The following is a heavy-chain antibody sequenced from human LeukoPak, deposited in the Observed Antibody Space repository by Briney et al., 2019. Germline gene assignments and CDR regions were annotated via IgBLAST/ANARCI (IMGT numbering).Heavy chain of an antibody. CDR2: ISYDGSNK. D-gene: IGHD4-17*01. J-gene: IGHJ4*02. CDR3: ARAGNDYGDSPLGY. Sequence: GGSLRLSCAASGFTVSSNYMSWVRQAPGKGLEWVAVISYDGSNKYYADSVKGRFTISRDNAKNSLYLQMNSLRAEDTAVYYCARAGNDYGDSPLGYWGQGTLVTVSS. CDR1: GFTVSSNY. V-gene: IGHV3-30-3*01.